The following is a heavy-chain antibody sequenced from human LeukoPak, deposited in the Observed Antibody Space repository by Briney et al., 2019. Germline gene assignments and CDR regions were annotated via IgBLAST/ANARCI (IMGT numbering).Heavy chain of an antibody. Sequence: TLSLTCTVSGGSISSGGYYWSWIRQHPGKGLEWIGYIYYSGSTYYNPSLKSRVTISVDTSKNQFSLKLSSVTAADTAVYYCPRVSGDGPYNWFDPWGQGTLVTVSS. D-gene: IGHD3-10*01. CDR3: PRVSGDGPYNWFDP. CDR2: IYYSGST. V-gene: IGHV4-31*03. CDR1: GGSISSGGYY. J-gene: IGHJ5*02.